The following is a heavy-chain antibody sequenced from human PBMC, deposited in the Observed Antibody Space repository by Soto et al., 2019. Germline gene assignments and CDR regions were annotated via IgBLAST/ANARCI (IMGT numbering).Heavy chain of an antibody. Sequence: ASVKVSCKASGGTFSSYAISWVRQAPGQGLEWMGGIIPIFGTANYAQKFQGRVTIIADKSTSTAYMELSSLRSEDTAVYYCARDSGTYYYGSGSYHWPFDYWGQGTLVTVSS. CDR1: GGTFSSYA. CDR3: ARDSGTYYYGSGSYHWPFDY. D-gene: IGHD3-10*01. CDR2: IIPIFGTA. J-gene: IGHJ4*02. V-gene: IGHV1-69*06.